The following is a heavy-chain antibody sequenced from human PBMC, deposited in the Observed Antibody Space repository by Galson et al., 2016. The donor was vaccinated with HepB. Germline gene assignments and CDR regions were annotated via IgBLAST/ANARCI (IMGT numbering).Heavy chain of an antibody. V-gene: IGHV4-31*03. Sequence: TLSLTCTVSGVSISSGGYYWSWIRQHPGKGLEWIAYSYYSGSTYYNPSLKSRVTISVETSKNQFSLKLRSVTAADTAVYYCARRGEDGGNSNYFDYWGQGTLVTVSS. CDR1: GVSISSGGYY. CDR3: ARRGEDGGNSNYFDY. CDR2: SYYSGST. D-gene: IGHD4-23*01. J-gene: IGHJ4*02.